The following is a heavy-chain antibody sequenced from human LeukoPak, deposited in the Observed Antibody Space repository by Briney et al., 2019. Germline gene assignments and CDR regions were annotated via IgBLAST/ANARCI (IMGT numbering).Heavy chain of an antibody. D-gene: IGHD2-15*01. J-gene: IGHJ5*02. CDR3: ARSYCSGGSCYRFDP. V-gene: IGHV1-69*04. CDR1: GGTFSSYA. CDR2: IIPILGIA. Sequence: SVKVSCKASGGTFSSYAISWVRQAPGQGLEWMGRIIPILGIANYAQKFQGRVTITADKSTSTAYMELSSLRSEDTAVYYCARSYCSGGSCYRFDPWGRGTLVTVSS.